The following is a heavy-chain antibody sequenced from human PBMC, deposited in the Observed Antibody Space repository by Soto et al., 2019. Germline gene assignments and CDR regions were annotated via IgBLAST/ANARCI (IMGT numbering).Heavy chain of an antibody. CDR1: GYTFNTYF. V-gene: IGHV1-18*01. Sequence: HVQLVQSGGELKKPGASVKVSCNTSGYTFNTYFITWVRQAPGQGLEWMGWISPHKGNTNYAEKFQGRVTMTADTITKTAYMELRNLRIDDTAVYYCARDTGNSFDYWGQGTPVTVSS. J-gene: IGHJ4*02. CDR2: ISPHKGNT. CDR3: ARDTGNSFDY.